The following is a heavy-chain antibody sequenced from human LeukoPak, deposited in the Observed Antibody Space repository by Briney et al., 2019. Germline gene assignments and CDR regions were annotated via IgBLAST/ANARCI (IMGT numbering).Heavy chain of an antibody. V-gene: IGHV3-48*03. CDR2: ISSSGSTI. J-gene: IGHJ4*02. D-gene: IGHD2-2*01. Sequence: QPGGSLILSCAASGFTFSSYEMNWVRQAPGKGLEWVSYISSSGSTIYYADSVKGRFTISRDNAKTSLYLQMNSLRAEDTAVYYCARTHQGNFYYFDYWGQGTLVTVSS. CDR1: GFTFSSYE. CDR3: ARTHQGNFYYFDY.